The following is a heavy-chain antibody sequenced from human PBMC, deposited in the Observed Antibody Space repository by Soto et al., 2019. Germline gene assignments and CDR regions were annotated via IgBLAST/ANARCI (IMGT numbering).Heavy chain of an antibody. CDR1: GGTFSTYT. D-gene: IGHD3-22*01. V-gene: IGHV1-69*08. Sequence: QVQLVQSGAEVKKPGSSVKVSCKASGGTFSTYTITWVRQAPGQGLEWMGRIIPIIGIINYAQKFQGRVTITAAXSXGXXYMELTRLGSDDTAVYYCAGDPDSHYNDSHASSYPWGQGTLVTVSS. CDR3: AGDPDSHYNDSHASSYP. CDR2: IIPIIGII. J-gene: IGHJ5*02.